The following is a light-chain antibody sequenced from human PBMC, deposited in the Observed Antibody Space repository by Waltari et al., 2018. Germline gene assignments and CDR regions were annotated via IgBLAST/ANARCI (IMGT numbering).Light chain of an antibody. CDR3: QQPPGT. CDR1: RDIRNY. Sequence: DIQLTQSPSFLSASVGDRVPFTCRASRDIRNYLAWYQQKSGKAPKLLIFAASTLPSGVPSRFSGSGSGTEFTLTISSLQPEDLATYYCQQPPGTFGGGTKVEIK. J-gene: IGKJ4*01. V-gene: IGKV1-9*01. CDR2: AAS.